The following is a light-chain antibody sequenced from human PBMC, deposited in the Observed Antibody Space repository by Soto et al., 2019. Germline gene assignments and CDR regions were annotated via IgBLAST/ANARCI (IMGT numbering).Light chain of an antibody. CDR2: GAS. CDR3: QQYNNWPPDRT. V-gene: IGKV3-15*01. J-gene: IGKJ1*01. CDR1: QSVGSN. Sequence: EIVMTQSPATLSVSPGERATLSCRASQSVGSNLAWYQQKPGQAPRLLIYGASTRATGIPARLSGSGSGTEFTLTISSLQSEDFAIYFCQQYNNWPPDRTFGQGTKVEI.